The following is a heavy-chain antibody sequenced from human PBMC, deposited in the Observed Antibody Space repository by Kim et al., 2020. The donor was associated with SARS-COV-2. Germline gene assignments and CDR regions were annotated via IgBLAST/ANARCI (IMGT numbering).Heavy chain of an antibody. CDR2: IYHSGST. CDR3: ARAPSPSVDSYFDY. Sequence: SETLSLTCTVSGYSISSGYYWGWIRQPPGKGLEWIGSIYHSGSTYYNPSLKSRVTISVDTSKNQFSLKLSSVTAADTAVYYCARAPSPSVDSYFDYWGQGTLVTVSS. V-gene: IGHV4-38-2*02. J-gene: IGHJ4*02. D-gene: IGHD5-12*01. CDR1: GYSISSGYY.